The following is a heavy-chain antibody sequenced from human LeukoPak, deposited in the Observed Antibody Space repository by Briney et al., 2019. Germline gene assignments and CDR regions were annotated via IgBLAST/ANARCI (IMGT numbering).Heavy chain of an antibody. J-gene: IGHJ3*02. D-gene: IGHD1-26*01. V-gene: IGHV4-59*01. Sequence: NPSETLSLTCAVSGGSISSYSWSWIRQPPGKGLEWIGYIYYSGSTNYNPSLKSRVTISLDTSKNQFSLKLSSVTAADTAVYYCARTNRKGAIDIWGQGTMVTVSS. CDR2: IYYSGST. CDR3: ARTNRKGAIDI. CDR1: GGSISSYS.